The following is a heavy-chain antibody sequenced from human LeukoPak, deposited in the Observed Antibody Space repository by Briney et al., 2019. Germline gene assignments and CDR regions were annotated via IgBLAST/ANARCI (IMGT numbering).Heavy chain of an antibody. Sequence: PGGSLRLSCAASGFTFSSYWMSWVRQAPGKGLEWVANIKEDGSDKKYADSVKGRFTISRDNAKNSLYLQLHSLRAEDTAEYYCAREGLYVGVPDDYTYNFYYYMDVWGKGTTVTVSS. CDR1: GFTFSSYW. CDR3: AREGLYVGVPDDYTYNFYYYMDV. J-gene: IGHJ6*03. CDR2: IKEDGSDK. V-gene: IGHV3-7*01. D-gene: IGHD2-2*01.